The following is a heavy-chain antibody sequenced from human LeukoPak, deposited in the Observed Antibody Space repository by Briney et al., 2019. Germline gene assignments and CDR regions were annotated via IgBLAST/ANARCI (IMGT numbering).Heavy chain of an antibody. CDR1: DGSFSSYY. CDR2: IYTTGST. D-gene: IGHD6-19*01. J-gene: IGHJ4*02. Sequence: SETLSLTCTVSDGSFSSYYYNWIRQSAGKRLEWIGRIYTTGSTNYSPSFKSRVTMSVDTSKNQLSLRLSSVTAADTAVYYCARDSGWYWYDYWGQGTLVTVSS. V-gene: IGHV4-4*07. CDR3: ARDSGWYWYDY.